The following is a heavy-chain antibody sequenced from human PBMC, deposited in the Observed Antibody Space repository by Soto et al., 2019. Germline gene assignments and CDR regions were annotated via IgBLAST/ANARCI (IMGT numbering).Heavy chain of an antibody. CDR2: INHSGTS. CDR1: GGSISSGFYY. Sequence: PSETLSLTCTVSGGSISSGFYYWSWIRQTPGKGLEWIAEINHSGTSNYNPSLESRVSISVDTSKNEVSLKLNSVTAADTAVYYCARTTYRLNLGTVLHYFDSWGQGTLVTVSS. CDR3: ARTTYRLNLGTVLHYFDS. D-gene: IGHD3-16*02. J-gene: IGHJ4*02. V-gene: IGHV4-39*07.